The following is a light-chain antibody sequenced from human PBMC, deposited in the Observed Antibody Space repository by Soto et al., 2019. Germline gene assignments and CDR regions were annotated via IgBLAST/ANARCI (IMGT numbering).Light chain of an antibody. Sequence: IALTQSPGTLSLSPGEIATLSCRASQSVSSNYLAWYQQKPGQAPRLLIYGASRGPAGIPDRFSGSGSGTDFTLTISRLEPEDFAVYFWQQYGRSPMFTFGQGTKLEVK. CDR1: QSVSSNY. V-gene: IGKV3-20*01. CDR3: QQYGRSPMFT. CDR2: GAS. J-gene: IGKJ2*01.